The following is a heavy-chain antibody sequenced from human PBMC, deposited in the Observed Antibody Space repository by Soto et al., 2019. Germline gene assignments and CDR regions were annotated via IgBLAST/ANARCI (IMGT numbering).Heavy chain of an antibody. Sequence: SETLSLTCTVSGGSISSYYWSWIRQPPGKGLEWIGYIYYGGSTSYSPSLKSRVTISIDTSKNQFSLKLSSVTAADTAVYYCAREHRSSLIGFDPWGQGTLVTVSS. CDR1: GGSISSYY. J-gene: IGHJ5*02. V-gene: IGHV4-59*01. CDR2: IYYGGST. CDR3: AREHRSSLIGFDP. D-gene: IGHD1-26*01.